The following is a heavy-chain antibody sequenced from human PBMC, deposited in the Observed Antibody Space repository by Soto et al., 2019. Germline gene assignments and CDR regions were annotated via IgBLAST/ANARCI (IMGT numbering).Heavy chain of an antibody. V-gene: IGHV1-46*01. Sequence: GASVKVSCKASGYTFTSYYMHCVRQAPGQGLEWMGIINPSGGSTSYAQKFQGRVTMTRDTSTSTVYMELSSLRSEDTAVYYCARENYYDSSVVGRRAFDIWGQGTMVTVSS. CDR3: ARENYYDSSVVGRRAFDI. D-gene: IGHD3-22*01. CDR2: INPSGGST. CDR1: GYTFTSYY. J-gene: IGHJ3*02.